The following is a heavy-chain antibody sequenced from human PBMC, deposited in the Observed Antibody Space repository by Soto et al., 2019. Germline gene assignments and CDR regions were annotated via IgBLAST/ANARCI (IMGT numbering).Heavy chain of an antibody. Sequence: QVQLVESGGGVVQPGRSLRLSCAASGFTFSSYGMHWVRQAPGKGLEWVAVIWYDGSNKYYADSVKGRFTISRDNSKDTLYLQMNSLRAEDTAVYYCARDGGRYSSGWYGYYYYGMDVWGQGTTVTVSS. J-gene: IGHJ6*02. V-gene: IGHV3-33*01. CDR2: IWYDGSNK. CDR3: ARDGGRYSSGWYGYYYYGMDV. CDR1: GFTFSSYG. D-gene: IGHD6-19*01.